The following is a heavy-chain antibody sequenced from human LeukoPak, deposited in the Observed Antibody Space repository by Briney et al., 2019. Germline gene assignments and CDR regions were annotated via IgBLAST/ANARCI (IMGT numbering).Heavy chain of an antibody. Sequence: SGVSLRLSCAASGFTFSSYAMSWVRQAPGKGLEWVSAISGSGGSTYYADSVKGRFTISRDNSKNTLYLQMNSLRAEDTAVYYCAKWAFTVTTDGYYFDYWGQGTLVTVSS. J-gene: IGHJ4*02. CDR3: AKWAFTVTTDGYYFDY. CDR1: GFTFSSYA. D-gene: IGHD4-17*01. V-gene: IGHV3-23*01. CDR2: ISGSGGST.